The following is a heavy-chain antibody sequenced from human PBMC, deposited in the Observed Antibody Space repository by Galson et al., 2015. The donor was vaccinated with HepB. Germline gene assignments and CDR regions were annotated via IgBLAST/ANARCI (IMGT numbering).Heavy chain of an antibody. CDR3: ASLGTTTGNYYYYYMDV. CDR1: GYTFSDYY. Sequence: SVKVSCKASGYTFSDYYMHWVRQAPGQGLEWMGWINPNSGGTNFAQKFQGRVTMTRDTSISTAYMELSRLRSDDTAVYYCASLGTTTGNYYYYYMDVWGTGTTVTVSS. J-gene: IGHJ6*03. V-gene: IGHV1-2*02. D-gene: IGHD1-1*01. CDR2: INPNSGGT.